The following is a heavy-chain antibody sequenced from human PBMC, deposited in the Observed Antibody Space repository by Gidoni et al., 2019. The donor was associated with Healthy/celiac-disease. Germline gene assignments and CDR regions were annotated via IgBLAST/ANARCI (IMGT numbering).Heavy chain of an antibody. CDR1: GFSLSTSGVC. V-gene: IGHV2-5*01. CDR2: IYWNDDK. CDR3: AHRPATVVTQCTDYYYYYYGMDV. D-gene: IGHD4-17*01. Sequence: QITLKESGPTLVKPTQTLTPTCTFSGFSLSTSGVCVGWIRQPPGQALEWLALIYWNDDKRYSPSLKGRLTITKDTSKNQVVLTMTNMDPVDTATYYCAHRPATVVTQCTDYYYYYYGMDVWGQGTTVTVSS. J-gene: IGHJ6*02.